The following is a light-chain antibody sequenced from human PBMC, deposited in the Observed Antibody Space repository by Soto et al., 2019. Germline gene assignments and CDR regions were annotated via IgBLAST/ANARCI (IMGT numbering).Light chain of an antibody. CDR3: QQYGDSAGT. CDR2: GAS. Sequence: EVVLTQSPGTLSLSPGERATLSCRASQSVGSNYLAWFQQKPGRAPRLLIYGASSRATGIPDRFSGSGSGTDFTLTINRLEPEDFAVYYCQQYGDSAGTFGQGTKLEIK. V-gene: IGKV3-20*01. J-gene: IGKJ2*01. CDR1: QSVGSNY.